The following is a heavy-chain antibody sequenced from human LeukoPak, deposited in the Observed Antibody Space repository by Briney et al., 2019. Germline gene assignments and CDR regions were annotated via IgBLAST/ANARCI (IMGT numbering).Heavy chain of an antibody. Sequence: PGGSLRLSCAASGFTFSSYEMNWVRQAPGKGLEWVSYISSGGSTIYYADSVKGRFAISRDNAKNSLYLQMNSLRAEDTAVYYCARWGLLVDYWGQGTLVTVSS. V-gene: IGHV3-48*03. CDR1: GFTFSSYE. J-gene: IGHJ4*02. CDR3: ARWGLLVDY. D-gene: IGHD3-16*01. CDR2: ISSGGSTI.